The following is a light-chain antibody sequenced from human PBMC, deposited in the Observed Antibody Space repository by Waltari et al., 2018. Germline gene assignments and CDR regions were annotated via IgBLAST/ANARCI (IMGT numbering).Light chain of an antibody. CDR3: QQYGSSPLT. CDR2: DAS. V-gene: IGKV3-20*01. J-gene: IGKJ4*01. Sequence: EIVLTQSPGTLSLSPGERATLSCRATQSVSSNYLAWYQQKPGQAPRLLIYDASNRATGIPDRFRGSGAGTDFTLTISRLEPEDFAVYYCQQYGSSPLTFGGGTKVEIK. CDR1: QSVSSNY.